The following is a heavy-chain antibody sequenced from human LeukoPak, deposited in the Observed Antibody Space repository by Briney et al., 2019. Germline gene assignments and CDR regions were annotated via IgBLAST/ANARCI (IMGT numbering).Heavy chain of an antibody. CDR2: VYPGDSDT. J-gene: IGHJ4*02. Sequence: GESLKISCKGSGYSFTSYWIGWVRQMPGKGLEWMGIVYPGDSDTRYSPSFQGQVTISADKSISTAYLQRSSLKASDTAMYYCATSIVAAGTYFDYWGQGTLVTVSS. CDR3: ATSIVAAGTYFDY. CDR1: GYSFTSYW. V-gene: IGHV5-51*01. D-gene: IGHD6-13*01.